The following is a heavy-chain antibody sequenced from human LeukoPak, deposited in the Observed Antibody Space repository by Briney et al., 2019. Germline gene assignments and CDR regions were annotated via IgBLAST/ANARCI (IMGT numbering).Heavy chain of an antibody. CDR1: GYTFTDYY. CDR3: AKDHGFIGSNWFDP. V-gene: IGHV1-2*06. Sequence: GASVKVSCKASGYTFTDYYIHWVRQAPGQGLEWMGRINPDSGDPNSAQKFQGRVIMTRDTSIRTAYMELRRLRSDDTATYYCAKDHGFIGSNWFDPWGQGTLVTVSS. D-gene: IGHD3-10*01. CDR2: INPDSGDP. J-gene: IGHJ5*02.